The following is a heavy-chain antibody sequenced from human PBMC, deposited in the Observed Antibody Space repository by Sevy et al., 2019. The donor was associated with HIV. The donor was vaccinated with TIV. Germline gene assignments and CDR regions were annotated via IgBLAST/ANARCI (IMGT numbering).Heavy chain of an antibody. J-gene: IGHJ4*02. D-gene: IGHD3-10*01. CDR3: ARPSGGRGAQLDY. Sequence: GGSLRLSCAASGFTVSRYAMSWVRQAPGKGLEWVSAISGSGGSTYYADSVKGRFTISRDNSKNTLYLQMNSLRAEDTAVYYCARPSGGRGAQLDYWGQGTLVTVSS. CDR2: ISGSGGST. V-gene: IGHV3-23*01. CDR1: GFTVSRYA.